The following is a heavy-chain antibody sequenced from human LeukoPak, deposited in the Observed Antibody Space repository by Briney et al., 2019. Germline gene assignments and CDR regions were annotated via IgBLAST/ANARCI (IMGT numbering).Heavy chain of an antibody. D-gene: IGHD6-19*01. CDR2: LNGYGDYT. CDR3: VRGSNVWSGMDV. J-gene: IGHJ6*02. CDR1: GFTFSRYY. Sequence: GGSLRLSCAVSGFTFSRYYMYWVRQVPGKGLVWVSRLNGYGDYTDYEDSVKGRFTISRDNAKNTLFLQMNSLRAEDTAVYYGVRGSNVWSGMDVLGQGTTGTVS. V-gene: IGHV3-74*01.